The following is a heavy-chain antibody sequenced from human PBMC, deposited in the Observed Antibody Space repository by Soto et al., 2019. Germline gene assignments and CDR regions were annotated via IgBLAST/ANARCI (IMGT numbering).Heavy chain of an antibody. V-gene: IGHV4-34*01. Sequence: SETLSLTCAVYGGSFSGYYWSWIRQPPGKGLEWIGKINHSGSTNYNPSLKSRVTISVDTSKNQFSLKLSSVTAADTAVCYCARRGDFYDTSGDAFDIWGQGTMVTVSS. J-gene: IGHJ3*02. CDR3: ARRGDFYDTSGDAFDI. CDR2: INHSGST. D-gene: IGHD3-22*01. CDR1: GGSFSGYY.